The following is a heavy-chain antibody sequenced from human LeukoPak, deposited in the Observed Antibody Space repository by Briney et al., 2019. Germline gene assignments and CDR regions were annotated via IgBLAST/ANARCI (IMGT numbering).Heavy chain of an antibody. J-gene: IGHJ4*02. CDR2: MYTSGST. Sequence: SQTLSLTCTVSGGSINSGTYYWSWIRQPAGKELEWIGRMYTSGSTNYNPSLESRVTISVDTSKNQFSLKLSSVTAADTAVYYCARGEKGSSSGSINYWGQGTLVTVSS. D-gene: IGHD6-6*01. CDR1: GGSINSGTYY. V-gene: IGHV4-61*02. CDR3: ARGEKGSSSGSINY.